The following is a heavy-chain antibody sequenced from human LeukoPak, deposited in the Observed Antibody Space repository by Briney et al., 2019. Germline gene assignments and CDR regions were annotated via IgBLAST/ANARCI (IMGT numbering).Heavy chain of an antibody. CDR3: AKSSGGYAYSAAFDI. CDR1: GFTFSSYS. Sequence: GGSLRLSCAASGFTFSSYSMNWVRQAPGKGLEWVSYISSSSSTIYYADSVKGRFTISRDNAKNSLYLQMNSLRAEDTALYYCAKSSGGYAYSAAFDIWGQGTMVTVSS. J-gene: IGHJ3*02. D-gene: IGHD2-2*01. V-gene: IGHV3-48*04. CDR2: ISSSSSTI.